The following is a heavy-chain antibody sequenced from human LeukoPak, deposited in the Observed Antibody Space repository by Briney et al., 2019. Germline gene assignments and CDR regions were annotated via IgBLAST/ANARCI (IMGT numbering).Heavy chain of an antibody. Sequence: PGGSLRLSCAASGFTFSAYWMSWVRQAPGKGLEWVAFIRYDGSNKYYADSVKGRFTISRDNSKNTLYLQMNSLRAEDTAVYYCAKDPKYSSSWSYFDYWGQGTLVTVSS. CDR3: AKDPKYSSSWSYFDY. CDR1: GFTFSAYW. D-gene: IGHD6-13*01. V-gene: IGHV3-30*02. CDR2: IRYDGSNK. J-gene: IGHJ4*02.